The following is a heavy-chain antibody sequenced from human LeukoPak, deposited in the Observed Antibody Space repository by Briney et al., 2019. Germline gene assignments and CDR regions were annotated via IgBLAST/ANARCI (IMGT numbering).Heavy chain of an antibody. J-gene: IGHJ4*02. CDR2: IYYIGRT. V-gene: IGHV4-59*01. CDR3: ARDQWFGELIV. D-gene: IGHD3-10*01. Sequence: SETLSLTCTVSGGSISSYYWSWIRQPPGKGLEWIGYIYYIGRTNYNPSLKSRVSISVDTSKNQFSLKLRSVTAADTAVYYCARDQWFGELIVWGQGTLVTVSS. CDR1: GGSISSYY.